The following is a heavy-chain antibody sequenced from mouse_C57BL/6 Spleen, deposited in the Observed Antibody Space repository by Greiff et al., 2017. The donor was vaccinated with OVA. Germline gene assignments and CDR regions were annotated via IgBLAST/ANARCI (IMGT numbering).Heavy chain of an antibody. CDR1: GYTFTSYW. Sequence: VQLQQPGAELVRPGSSVKLSCKASGYTFTSYWMDWVKQRPGQGLEWIGNIYPSDSETHYNQKFKDKATLTVDKSSSTAYMQLSSLTSEDSAVYYCARGGYDYDSPMDYWGQGTSVTVSS. CDR2: IYPSDSET. V-gene: IGHV1-61*01. CDR3: ARGGYDYDSPMDY. D-gene: IGHD2-4*01. J-gene: IGHJ4*01.